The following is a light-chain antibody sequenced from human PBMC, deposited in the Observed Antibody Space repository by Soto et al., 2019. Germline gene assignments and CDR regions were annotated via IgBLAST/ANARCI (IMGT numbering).Light chain of an antibody. CDR3: QQYNYYST. CDR2: DAS. V-gene: IGKV3-11*01. Sequence: EIVLTQSPATLSLSPGERATLSCRASQSVSSYLAWYQQKPGQAPRLLIYDASNRATGIPARFSGSGSGTDFTLTISSLEPEDFATYYCQQYNYYSTFGPGTTVEIK. J-gene: IGKJ1*01. CDR1: QSVSSY.